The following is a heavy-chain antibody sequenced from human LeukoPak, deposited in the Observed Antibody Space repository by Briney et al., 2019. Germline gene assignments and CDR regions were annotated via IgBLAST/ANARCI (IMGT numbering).Heavy chain of an antibody. D-gene: IGHD3-16*02. V-gene: IGHV1-69*10. CDR3: ASHPIRLGELSSFDY. CDR2: IIPILGTA. Sequence: SVKVSCKASGGTFSSYAISWVRQAPGQGLEWMGGIIPILGTANYAQKFQGRVTITADKSTSTAYMELSSLRSEDTAVYYCASHPIRLGELSSFDYWGQGTLVTVSS. J-gene: IGHJ4*02. CDR1: GGTFSSYA.